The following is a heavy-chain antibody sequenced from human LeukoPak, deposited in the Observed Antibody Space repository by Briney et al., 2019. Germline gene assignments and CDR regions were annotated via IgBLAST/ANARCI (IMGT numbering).Heavy chain of an antibody. Sequence: GGSLRLSCAASGFAVSSNYMGWVRQAPGKGLEWVSLIYSGGTTSYADSAKGRFTISRDSSKNTVSLQMNSLRAEDTAVYYCARVLLYGSGGAFDYWGQGTLVTVSS. CDR1: GFAVSSNY. CDR3: ARVLLYGSGGAFDY. D-gene: IGHD3-10*01. V-gene: IGHV3-66*02. J-gene: IGHJ4*02. CDR2: IYSGGTT.